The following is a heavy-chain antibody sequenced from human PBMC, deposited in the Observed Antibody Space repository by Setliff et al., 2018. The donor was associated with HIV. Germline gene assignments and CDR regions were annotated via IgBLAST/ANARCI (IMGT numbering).Heavy chain of an antibody. CDR1: GYSFAIYW. CDR2: IYPDDSQT. Sequence: PGESLKISCKGSGYSFAIYWIGWVRQMPGKGLEWMGIIYPDDSQTRYSPSFQGQVTMSADKSVTTAYLQWSSLKASDTAKYYCATSPLGYCSGGSCYQYFDYWGPGTLVTVSS. V-gene: IGHV5-51*01. J-gene: IGHJ4*02. CDR3: ATSPLGYCSGGSCYQYFDY. D-gene: IGHD2-15*01.